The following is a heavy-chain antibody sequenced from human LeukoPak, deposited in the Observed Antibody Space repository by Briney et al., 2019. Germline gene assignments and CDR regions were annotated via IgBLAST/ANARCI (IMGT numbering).Heavy chain of an antibody. CDR1: GFTFSSFS. J-gene: IGHJ4*02. D-gene: IGHD2-21*01. V-gene: IGHV3-23*01. CDR3: TKGNRLA. CDR2: LSTTGDAT. Sequence: PGGSLRLSCAASGFTFSSFSMNWVRRAPGRGLEWVSSLSTTGDATYYADSVKGLFTISRDNPQNTLYLQMNSLRVDDTAVYYCTKGNRLAWGQGTLVTVSS.